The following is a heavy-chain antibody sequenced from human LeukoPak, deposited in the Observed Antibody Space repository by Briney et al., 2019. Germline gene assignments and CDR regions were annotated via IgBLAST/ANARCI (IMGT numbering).Heavy chain of an antibody. Sequence: GGSLRLSCAASGFTVSNNYTNWVRQAPGKGLEWVSVIYSGGSTYYADSVKGRFTISRHNSNNTLYLQMNSLRDEDTAVYYCAREAKYGGYSYGFLDYWGQGTPVTVSS. V-gene: IGHV3-53*04. CDR2: IYSGGST. J-gene: IGHJ4*02. CDR1: GFTVSNNY. CDR3: AREAKYGGYSYGFLDY. D-gene: IGHD5-18*01.